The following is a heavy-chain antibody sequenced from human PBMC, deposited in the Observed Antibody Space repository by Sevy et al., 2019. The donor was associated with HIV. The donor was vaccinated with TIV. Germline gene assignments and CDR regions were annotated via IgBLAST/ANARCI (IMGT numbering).Heavy chain of an antibody. J-gene: IGHJ3*02. D-gene: IGHD3-22*01. CDR1: GFTFSSYG. V-gene: IGHV3-33*01. Sequence: GGSLRLSCAASGFTFSSYGMHWVRQDPGKGLEWVAVIWNDRSNKEYADSVKGRFTISRDNSKNTLYLQMNSLRAEDTAVYYCASLPNNYYDSGGYSGNDAFDIWGQGTMVTVSS. CDR2: IWNDRSNK. CDR3: ASLPNNYYDSGGYSGNDAFDI.